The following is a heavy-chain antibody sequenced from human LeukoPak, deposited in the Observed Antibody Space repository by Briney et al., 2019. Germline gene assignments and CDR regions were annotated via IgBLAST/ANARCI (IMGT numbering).Heavy chain of an antibody. Sequence: ASVKVSCKASGYSFTSHYMHWVRQAPGQGLEWMGLINPGGGNTNYAQNFQGRVTMTRDTSTTTVYMELSSLRSEDTAIYYCARIRDGYNDAYDIWGQGTVVTVPS. CDR3: ARIRDGYNDAYDI. V-gene: IGHV1-46*01. CDR1: GYSFTSHY. CDR2: INPGGGNT. D-gene: IGHD5-24*01. J-gene: IGHJ3*02.